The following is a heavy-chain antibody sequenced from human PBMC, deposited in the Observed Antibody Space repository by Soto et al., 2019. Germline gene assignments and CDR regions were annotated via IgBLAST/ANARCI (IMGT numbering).Heavy chain of an antibody. Sequence: ASVKVSCTASGYTFTGYYMHWVRQAPGQGPEWMGWINPNSGGTNYAQKFQGRVTMTRDTSISTAYMELSRLRSDDTAVYYCARPSRGAWSPRYYYYVMDVWGQGTTVTVAS. CDR3: ARPSRGAWSPRYYYYVMDV. CDR1: GYTFTGYY. J-gene: IGHJ6*02. V-gene: IGHV1-2*02. D-gene: IGHD2-21*01. CDR2: INPNSGGT.